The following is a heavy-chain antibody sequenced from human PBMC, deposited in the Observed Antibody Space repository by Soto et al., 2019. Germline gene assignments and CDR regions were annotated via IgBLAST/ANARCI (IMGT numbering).Heavy chain of an antibody. V-gene: IGHV1-46*01. CDR1: GYTFTNYY. CDR2: INPSGGNT. J-gene: IGHJ6*02. Sequence: ASVKVSCKASGYTFTNYYMHWVRQAPGQGLEWMGIINPSGGNTNYAQKFQGRVTVIRDTSTNTVYMELSSLRSEDTAVYYCARGLLAGNTIFGVIIRDYYGMDVWGQGTTVTVSS. D-gene: IGHD3-3*01. CDR3: ARGLLAGNTIFGVIIRDYYGMDV.